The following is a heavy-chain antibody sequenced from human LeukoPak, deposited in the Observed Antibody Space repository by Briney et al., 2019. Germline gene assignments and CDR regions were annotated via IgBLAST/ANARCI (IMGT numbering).Heavy chain of an antibody. D-gene: IGHD1-26*01. CDR1: GFTFSSYS. Sequence: GGSLRLSCAASGFTFSSYSMNWVRQAPGKGLEWVAVISYDGSNKYYADSVKGRFTISRDNSKNTLYLQMNSLRAEDTAVYYCAREDVGAYYFDYWGQGTLVTVSS. CDR3: AREDVGAYYFDY. J-gene: IGHJ4*02. CDR2: ISYDGSNK. V-gene: IGHV3-30*03.